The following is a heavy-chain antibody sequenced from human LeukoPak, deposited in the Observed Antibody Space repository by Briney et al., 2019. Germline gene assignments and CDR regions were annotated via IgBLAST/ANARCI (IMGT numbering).Heavy chain of an antibody. V-gene: IGHV3-73*01. Sequence: GRSLRLSCAASGFTFSGSAIHWVRQSSGKGLEWVGQIDKKDKGYATATAYAASVKGRFTISRDDSINTAYLQMKSLKTEDTALYYCTRGSGTYNWFDPWGQGTLVTVSS. CDR2: IDKKDKGYATAT. CDR1: GFTFSGSA. CDR3: TRGSGTYNWFDP. J-gene: IGHJ5*02. D-gene: IGHD1-26*01.